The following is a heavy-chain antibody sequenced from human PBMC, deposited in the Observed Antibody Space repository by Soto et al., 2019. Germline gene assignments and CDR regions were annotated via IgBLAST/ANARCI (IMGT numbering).Heavy chain of an antibody. CDR2: VYHTGDT. D-gene: IGHD2-21*02. Sequence: SETLSLTCGVSGGTVTSSHWWSWVRQSPGGGLEWIGNVYHTGDTNFNPSLQSRVTISVDKSNNQFSLRLNSLTAADTAVYFCAREIVTAGGNNYFDPWGPGTLVTVSS. J-gene: IGHJ5*02. CDR3: AREIVTAGGNNYFDP. V-gene: IGHV4-4*02. CDR1: GGTVTSSHW.